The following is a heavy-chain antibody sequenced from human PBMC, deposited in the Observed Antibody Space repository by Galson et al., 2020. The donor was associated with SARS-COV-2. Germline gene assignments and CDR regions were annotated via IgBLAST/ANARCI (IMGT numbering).Heavy chain of an antibody. D-gene: IGHD7-27*01. J-gene: IGHJ1*01. CDR2: ISGSGYST. V-gene: IGHV3-23*01. CDR1: GFTFSSYA. CDR3: AKDPRVLDNDLGSELRH. Sequence: GGSLRLSCAASGFTFSSYAMNWVRQAPGRGLEWVSGISGSGYSTYYADSVTGRCTISRDNSKNTLYLHLDSLRAEDTAVYYCAKDPRVLDNDLGSELRHWGQGTLVTVSS.